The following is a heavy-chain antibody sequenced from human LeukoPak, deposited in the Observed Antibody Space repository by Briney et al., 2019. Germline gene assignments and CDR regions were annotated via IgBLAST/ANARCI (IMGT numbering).Heavy chain of an antibody. CDR2: ISSSSSYI. D-gene: IGHD2-15*01. CDR3: ARDAATVLDAFDI. V-gene: IGHV3-21*01. CDR1: GFTFSSYS. J-gene: IGHJ3*02. Sequence: PGGSLRLSCAASGFTFSSYSMTWVRQAPGKGLEWVSSISSSSSYIYYADSVKGQFTISRDNAKNSLYLQMNSLRAEDTAVYYCARDAATVLDAFDIWGQGTMVTVSS.